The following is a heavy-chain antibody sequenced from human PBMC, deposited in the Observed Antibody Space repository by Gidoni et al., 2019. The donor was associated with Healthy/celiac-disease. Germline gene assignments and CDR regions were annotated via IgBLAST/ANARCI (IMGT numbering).Heavy chain of an antibody. D-gene: IGHD3-9*01. CDR3: ARESYDILTGHMGCMDV. Sequence: EVQLVESGGGLVKPGGSLRLSCAASGFTFSSYSMNWVRQAPGKGLEWVSSISSSSSYIYYADSVKGRFTISRDNAKNSLYLQMNSLRAEDTAVYYCARESYDILTGHMGCMDVWGQGTTVTVSS. V-gene: IGHV3-21*01. J-gene: IGHJ6*02. CDR1: GFTFSSYS. CDR2: ISSSSSYI.